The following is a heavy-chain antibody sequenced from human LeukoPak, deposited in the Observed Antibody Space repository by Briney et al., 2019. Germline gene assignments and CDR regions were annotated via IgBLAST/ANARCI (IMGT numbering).Heavy chain of an antibody. CDR2: INPNSGGT. Sequence: GASVKVSCKASGYTFTGYYMHWVRQAPGQGLEWMGWINPNSGGTNYAQKFQGRVTMTTDTSTSTAYMELRSLRSDDTAVYYCARTSGSYSISHFQHWGQGTLVTVSS. J-gene: IGHJ1*01. D-gene: IGHD1-26*01. CDR1: GYTFTGYY. V-gene: IGHV1-2*02. CDR3: ARTSGSYSISHFQH.